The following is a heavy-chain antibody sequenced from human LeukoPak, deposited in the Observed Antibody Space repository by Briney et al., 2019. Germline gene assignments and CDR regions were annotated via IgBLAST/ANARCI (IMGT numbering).Heavy chain of an antibody. J-gene: IGHJ1*01. CDR1: GFTFSSFG. V-gene: IGHV3-30*02. CDR2: IRYDGSNK. CDR3: ARDGHYDILTGYFQD. D-gene: IGHD3-9*01. Sequence: GGSLRLSCAASGFTFSSFGMHWVRQAPGKGLEWVAFIRYDGSNKYFADSVKGRFTISRDNAKNSLYLQMNSLRAEDTAVYYCARDGHYDILTGYFQDWGQGTLVTVSS.